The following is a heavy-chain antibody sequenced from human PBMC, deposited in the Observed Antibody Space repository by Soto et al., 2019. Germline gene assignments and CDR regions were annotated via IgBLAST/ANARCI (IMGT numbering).Heavy chain of an antibody. Sequence: QVQLVQSGAEVKQPGSSVKVSCKASGGTFSNYAISWVRQAPGQGLGWMGGIIPMFGTATYAQKFQGRVTITADESTSTAYMELSSLRSGDTAVYYCARVESSGYYFPFHYWGQGTLVTVSS. V-gene: IGHV1-69*01. D-gene: IGHD3-22*01. CDR2: IIPMFGTA. CDR1: GGTFSNYA. CDR3: ARVESSGYYFPFHY. J-gene: IGHJ4*02.